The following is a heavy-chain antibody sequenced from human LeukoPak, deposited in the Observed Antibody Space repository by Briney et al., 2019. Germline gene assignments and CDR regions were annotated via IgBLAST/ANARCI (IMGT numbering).Heavy chain of an antibody. V-gene: IGHV3-11*01. CDR2: ISSSGSTI. J-gene: IGHJ4*02. Sequence: GGSLRLSCAASGFTFSDYYMSWIRQAPGKGLEWVSYISSSGSTIYYADSVKGRFTVSRDNAKNSLYLQMNSLRAEDTAVYYCARAVTQHHPFDYWGQGTLVTVSS. CDR3: ARAVTQHHPFDY. D-gene: IGHD5-18*01. CDR1: GFTFSDYY.